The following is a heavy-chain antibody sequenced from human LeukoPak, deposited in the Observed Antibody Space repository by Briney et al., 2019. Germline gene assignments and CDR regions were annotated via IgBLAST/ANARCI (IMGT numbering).Heavy chain of an antibody. CDR2: ISGSGVTS. Sequence: GGSLRLSCAASGFTFSGYTMSWVRQAPGKGLEWVSPISGSGVTSYYADSVKGRFTISRDNSKNTLYLQMNSLRAEDTAVYYCAKFRYADYYDSSGYFPYDWFDPWGQGTLVTVSS. CDR3: AKFRYADYYDSSGYFPYDWFDP. J-gene: IGHJ5*02. D-gene: IGHD3-22*01. CDR1: GFTFSGYT. V-gene: IGHV3-23*01.